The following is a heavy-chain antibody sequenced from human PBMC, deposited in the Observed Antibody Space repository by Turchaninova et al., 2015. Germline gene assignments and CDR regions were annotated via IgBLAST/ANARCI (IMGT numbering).Heavy chain of an antibody. CDR1: GFTFSSSC. Sequence: EVQLVESGGGLVQPGGSLRLSCAASGFTFSSSCINWVRQAPGKGLGWILFISCSCTTIHYAASVKGRLTSSRDNAKNSLYLQMNSLRADDTAVYYCARDRGGDRYFDYWGQGTLVTVSS. D-gene: IGHD2-21*02. CDR3: ARDRGGDRYFDY. V-gene: IGHV3-48*04. J-gene: IGHJ4*02. CDR2: ISCSCTTI.